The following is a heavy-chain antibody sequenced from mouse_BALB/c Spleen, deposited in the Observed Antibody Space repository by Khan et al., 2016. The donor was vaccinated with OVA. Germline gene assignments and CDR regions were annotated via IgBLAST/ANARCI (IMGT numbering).Heavy chain of an antibody. CDR1: GYTFTNYW. CDR3: ARDRIDD. V-gene: IGHV1-7*01. Sequence: VQLQQSGAELAKPGASVKMSCKASGYTFTNYWMHWVKQRPGQGLEWIGYINPTTGYTNYNEKFKDRATLSADKSSSTAYMQLSSLTSEDSAVXYCARDRIDDWGRGATLTVSS. CDR2: INPTTGYT. J-gene: IGHJ2*01.